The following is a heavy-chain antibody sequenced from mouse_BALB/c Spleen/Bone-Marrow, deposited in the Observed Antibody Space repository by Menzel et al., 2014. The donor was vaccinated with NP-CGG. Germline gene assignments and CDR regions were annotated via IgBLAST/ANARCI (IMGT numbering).Heavy chain of an antibody. D-gene: IGHD1-1*01. CDR1: GFTLNTYA. V-gene: IGHV10-3*03. J-gene: IGHJ4*01. Sequence: EVKVVESGGGMVQPKGSLKLSCAASGFTLNTYAMHWVCQAPGKGLEWVARIRSKINKYATYYADSVKDRFTISRDDSKNMLYLQMNNLKTEDTGMYYCVRENYYPYAMDCWGQGTSVTVSS. CDR2: IRSKINKYAT. CDR3: VRENYYPYAMDC.